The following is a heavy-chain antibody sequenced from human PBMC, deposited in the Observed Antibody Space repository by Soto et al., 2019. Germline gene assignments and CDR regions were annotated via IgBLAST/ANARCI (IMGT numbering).Heavy chain of an antibody. J-gene: IGHJ6*03. Sequence: SGPTLVNPTQTPTLTPPLSGFSPSTSGVGVGWIPQPPRKALGGLAFIYWDDDKRYSPSLKSRLTITKDTSKNQVVLTMTNMDPVDTATYYCAHVQGGAAGSGSYYPHYYYYMDVWGKGTTVTVSS. CDR3: AHVQGGAAGSGSYYPHYYYYMDV. D-gene: IGHD3-10*01. V-gene: IGHV2-5*02. CDR1: GFSPSTSGVG. CDR2: IYWDDDK.